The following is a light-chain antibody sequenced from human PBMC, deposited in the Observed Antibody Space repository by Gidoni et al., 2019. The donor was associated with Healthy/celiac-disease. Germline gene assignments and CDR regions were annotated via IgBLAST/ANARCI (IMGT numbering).Light chain of an antibody. Sequence: EIVLTQSPATLSLSPGERATLSCRASQSVSSYLAWYQQKPGQAPRLLIYDASNRATGIPARFSGSGSGTDFTLTISSLEPEDFAVYYCQQRWHTFGQGTKLEIK. CDR3: QQRWHT. CDR2: DAS. CDR1: QSVSSY. J-gene: IGKJ2*01. V-gene: IGKV3-11*01.